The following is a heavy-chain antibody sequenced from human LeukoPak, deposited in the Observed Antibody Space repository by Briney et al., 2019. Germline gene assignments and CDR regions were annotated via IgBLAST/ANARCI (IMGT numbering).Heavy chain of an antibody. V-gene: IGHV3-43*01. CDR3: ARTMGGPEYYYYYMDV. CDR1: GFTCDDYT. Sequence: PGGSLRLSCAASGFTCDDYTMHWVRQAPGKGLEWVSLISWDGGSTYYADSVKGRFTISRDNSKNSLYLQMNSLRTEDTALYYCARTMGGPEYYYYYMDVWGKGTTVTVSS. J-gene: IGHJ6*03. D-gene: IGHD1-1*01. CDR2: ISWDGGST.